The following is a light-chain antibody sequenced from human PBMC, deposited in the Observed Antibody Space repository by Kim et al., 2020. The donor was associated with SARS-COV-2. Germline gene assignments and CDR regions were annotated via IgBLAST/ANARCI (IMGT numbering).Light chain of an antibody. V-gene: IGKV1-17*03. CDR2: AAS. Sequence: ASGGDRVTIHCRASQGIANSLNWFQQKPGKVPKRLIYAASNLQSGVPSRFSGSGAGTEFSLTISSLQPEDFATYYCLQQNAYPWTFGHGTKVDIK. J-gene: IGKJ1*01. CDR1: QGIANS. CDR3: LQQNAYPWT.